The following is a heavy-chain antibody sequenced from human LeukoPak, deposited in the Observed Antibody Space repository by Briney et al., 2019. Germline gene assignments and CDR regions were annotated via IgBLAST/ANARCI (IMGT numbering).Heavy chain of an antibody. CDR1: GGSFSGYY. J-gene: IGHJ5*02. Sequence: PSETLSLTCAVYGGSFSGYYWSWIRQPPGKGLEWIGEINHSGSTNYNPSLKSRVTISVDTSKNQFSLKLSSVTAADTAVYYCARGQRGYNWNDRRFDPWGQGTLVTVSS. V-gene: IGHV4-34*01. D-gene: IGHD1-20*01. CDR3: ARGQRGYNWNDRRFDP. CDR2: INHSGST.